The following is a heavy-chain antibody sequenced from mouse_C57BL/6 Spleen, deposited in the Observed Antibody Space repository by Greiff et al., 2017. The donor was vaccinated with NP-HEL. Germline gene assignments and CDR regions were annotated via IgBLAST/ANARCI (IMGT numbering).Heavy chain of an antibody. V-gene: IGHV1-55*01. D-gene: IGHD1-1*01. CDR1: GYTFTSYW. CDR3: ARSTFTTVVAPDY. CDR2: IYPGSGST. Sequence: QVQLQQPGAELVKPGASVKMSCKASGYTFTSYWITWVKQRPGQGLEWIGDIYPGSGSTNYNEKFKSKATLTVDTSSRTAYMQLSSLTSEDSAVYYCARSTFTTVVAPDYWGQGTTLTVSS. J-gene: IGHJ2*01.